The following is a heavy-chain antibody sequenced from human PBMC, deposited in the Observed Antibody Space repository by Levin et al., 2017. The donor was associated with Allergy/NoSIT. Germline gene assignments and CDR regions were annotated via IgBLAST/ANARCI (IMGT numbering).Heavy chain of an antibody. J-gene: IGHJ4*02. CDR1: GFTFDDYA. CDR2: ISWNSGSI. Sequence: GGSLRLSCAASGFTFDDYAMHWVRQAPGKGLEWVSGISWNSGSIGYADSVKGRFTISRDNAKNSLYLQMNSLRAEDTALYYCAKDSSSWHPRPYYFDYWGQGTLVTVSS. V-gene: IGHV3-9*01. D-gene: IGHD6-13*01. CDR3: AKDSSSWHPRPYYFDY.